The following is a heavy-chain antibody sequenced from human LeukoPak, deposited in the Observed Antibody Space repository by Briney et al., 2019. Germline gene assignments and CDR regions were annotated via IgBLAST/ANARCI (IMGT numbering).Heavy chain of an antibody. J-gene: IGHJ4*02. D-gene: IGHD6-13*01. V-gene: IGHV3-15*01. CDR3: TTVFYSSSWYWYFDY. CDR1: GFTFSNAW. CDR2: IKSKTDGGTT. Sequence: KAGGSLRLSCAASGFTFSNAWMSWVRQAPGKGLEWVGRIKSKTDGGTTDYAAPVKGRFTISRDDSKNTLYLQMNSLKTEDTAVYYCTTVFYSSSWYWYFDYWGQGTLVTISS.